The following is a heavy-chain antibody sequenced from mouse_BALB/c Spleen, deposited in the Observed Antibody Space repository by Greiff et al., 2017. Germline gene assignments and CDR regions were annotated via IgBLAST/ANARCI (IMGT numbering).Heavy chain of an antibody. Sequence: VQLQQSGAELMKPGASVKISCKATGYTFSSYWIEWVKQRPGHGLEWIGEILPGSGSTNYNEKFKGKATFTADTSSNTAYMQLSSLTSEDSAVYYCARGPITTVVGDYWGQGTTLTVSS. J-gene: IGHJ2*01. CDR3: ARGPITTVVGDY. D-gene: IGHD1-1*01. CDR2: ILPGSGST. V-gene: IGHV1-9*01. CDR1: GYTFSSYW.